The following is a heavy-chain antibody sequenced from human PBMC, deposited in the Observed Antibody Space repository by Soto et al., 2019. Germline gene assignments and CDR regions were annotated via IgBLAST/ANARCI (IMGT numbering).Heavy chain of an antibody. CDR3: ARFRDGYTFDS. V-gene: IGHV4-59*01. CDR2: VHDSGST. D-gene: IGHD5-12*01. Sequence: SETLPLPCTGSRGPINSCFCSWIRQPPGKGLEWIGYVHDSGSTNYNPSLKSRVILSVDTYQNQFSLNLSSVTAADTAVYYCARFRDGYTFDSWEKGSRVPVSS. CDR1: RGPINSCF. J-gene: IGHJ4*02.